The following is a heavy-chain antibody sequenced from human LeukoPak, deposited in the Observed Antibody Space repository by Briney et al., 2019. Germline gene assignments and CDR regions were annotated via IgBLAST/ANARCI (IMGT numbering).Heavy chain of an antibody. D-gene: IGHD3-10*01. Sequence: SETLSLTCAVYGGSFSGYYWSWIRQPPGKGLEGIGEINHSGSTNYNPSLKSRVTISVDTSKNQFSLKLSSVTAADTAVYYCARCGGYYYYMDVWGKGSTVTVSS. CDR3: ARCGGYYYYMDV. J-gene: IGHJ6*03. V-gene: IGHV4-34*01. CDR2: INHSGST. CDR1: GGSFSGYY.